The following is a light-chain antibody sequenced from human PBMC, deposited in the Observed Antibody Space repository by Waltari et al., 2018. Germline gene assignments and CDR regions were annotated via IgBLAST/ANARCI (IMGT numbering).Light chain of an antibody. CDR2: EVT. Sequence: QSALTQPASVSGSPGQSITISCTGTSSDVGSYNLVSWYQQHPGKAPKLMVYEVTNRPSGVSKRLSGSKSGNSASLTISGLHAEDEADYYCCSYAGSSTLVFGGGTKVTVL. CDR1: SSDVGSYNL. CDR3: CSYAGSSTLV. V-gene: IGLV2-23*02. J-gene: IGLJ3*02.